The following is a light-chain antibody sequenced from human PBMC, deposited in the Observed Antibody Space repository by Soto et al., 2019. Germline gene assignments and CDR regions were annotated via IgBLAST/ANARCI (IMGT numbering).Light chain of an antibody. V-gene: IGKV1-39*01. Sequence: DIQMTQSPFSLSASVGDRVTITCRASQSINRDLNWYQQKPGKAPNLLIYAAFTLESGVPSRFSGSGSGTDFTLTISSLQLEDFATYYCQQNYSTPLDFVGGTKVDI. CDR1: QSINRD. CDR3: QQNYSTPLD. CDR2: AAF. J-gene: IGKJ4*01.